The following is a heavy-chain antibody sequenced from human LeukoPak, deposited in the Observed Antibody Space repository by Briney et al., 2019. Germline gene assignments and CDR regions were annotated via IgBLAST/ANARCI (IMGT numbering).Heavy chain of an antibody. V-gene: IGHV4-34*01. D-gene: IGHD3-22*01. J-gene: IGHJ5*02. CDR1: GGSFSGYY. CDR3: ARGHLVVASNWFDP. CDR2: INHSGST. Sequence: NPSETLSLTCAVYGGSFSGYYWSWIRQPPGKGLEWIGEINHSGSTNYNPSLKSRVTISVDTSKNQFSLKLSSVTAADTAMYYCARGHLVVASNWFDPWGQGTLVTISS.